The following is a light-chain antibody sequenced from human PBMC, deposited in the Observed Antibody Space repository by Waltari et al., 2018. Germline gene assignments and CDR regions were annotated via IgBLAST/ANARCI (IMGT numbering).Light chain of an antibody. CDR2: DVS. J-gene: IGLJ2*01. Sequence: QSALTQPRSVSGSPGQSVTISCTGTSSDVGTYNYVYWYQQYPGKAPKLMIYDVSKRPSGVPDRFSGSKSGNTASLTISGLQADDEADYYCCSYAGSYTVIFGGGTMVTVL. CDR3: CSYAGSYTVI. V-gene: IGLV2-11*01. CDR1: SSDVGTYNY.